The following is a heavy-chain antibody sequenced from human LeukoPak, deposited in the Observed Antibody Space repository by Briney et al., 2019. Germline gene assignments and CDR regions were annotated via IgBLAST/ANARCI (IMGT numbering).Heavy chain of an antibody. CDR1: GFTFSSFG. Sequence: GGSLRLSCAASGFTFSSFGMSWGRQAPGKGLEWVSGISGSGSSTYYADSVKGRFTLSRDNSKNTLYLQMSSLRGEDTAVYYCYVSGWTEDIDNWGQGTLVTVSS. V-gene: IGHV3-23*01. CDR2: ISGSGSST. D-gene: IGHD6-19*01. J-gene: IGHJ4*02. CDR3: YVSGWTEDIDN.